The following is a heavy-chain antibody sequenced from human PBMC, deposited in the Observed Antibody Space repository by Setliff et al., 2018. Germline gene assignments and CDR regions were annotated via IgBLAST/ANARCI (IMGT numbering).Heavy chain of an antibody. J-gene: IGHJ3*02. CDR2: INAGNGNT. D-gene: IGHD6-19*01. CDR1: GYTFTSYA. CDR3: ARLAEQWLVRDAFDI. V-gene: IGHV1-3*01. Sequence: GASVKVSCKASGYTFTSYAMHWVRQAPGQRLEWMGWINAGNGNTKYSQKFQGRVTITRDTSASTAYMELSSLRSEDTAVYYCARLAEQWLVRDAFDIWGQGTMVTV.